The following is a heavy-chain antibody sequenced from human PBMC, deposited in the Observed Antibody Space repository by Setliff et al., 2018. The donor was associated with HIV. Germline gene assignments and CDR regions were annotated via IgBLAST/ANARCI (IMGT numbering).Heavy chain of an antibody. CDR1: GFTFSNYA. CDR3: AKPLTQWGVSPYHYAVDV. V-gene: IGHV3-23*01. CDR2: IGGSTGST. J-gene: IGHJ6*02. D-gene: IGHD1-26*01. Sequence: GSLRLSCAASGFTFSNYAMTWVRQAPGKGLEWVSAIGGSTGSTYYADSVKGRFTISTDNSKNTLYLQMNSLRAEDTAVYYCAKPLTQWGVSPYHYAVDVWGQGTTVTVSS.